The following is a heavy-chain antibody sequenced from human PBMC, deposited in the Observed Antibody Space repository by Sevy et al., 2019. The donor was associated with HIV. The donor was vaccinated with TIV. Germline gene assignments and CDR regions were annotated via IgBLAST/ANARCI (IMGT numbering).Heavy chain of an antibody. J-gene: IGHJ3*02. Sequence: GGSLRLSCAASGFTFSSYWMHWVRQAPGKGLVWVSRINSDGSSTSYADSVKGRFTISRDNAKNTLYLQMNSLRAEDTAVYYCARGRSTVEYQLLPTLGAFDAFDIWGQGTMVTVSS. CDR1: GFTFSSYW. CDR2: INSDGSST. CDR3: ARGRSTVEYQLLPTLGAFDAFDI. V-gene: IGHV3-74*01. D-gene: IGHD2-2*01.